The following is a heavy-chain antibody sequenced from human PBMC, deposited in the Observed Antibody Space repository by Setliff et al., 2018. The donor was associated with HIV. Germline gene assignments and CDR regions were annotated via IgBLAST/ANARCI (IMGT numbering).Heavy chain of an antibody. CDR3: ATIRAYYYDSSGQEYFQY. Sequence: GASVKVSCKVSGYSLTDLSIHWVRQAPGKGLEWMGGFDPEDGETVYAQKLQGRVTMTEDTSTGTAYMELSSLRSEDTAMYYCATIRAYYYDSSGQEYFQYWGHGTLVTSPQ. CDR2: FDPEDGET. J-gene: IGHJ1*01. D-gene: IGHD3-22*01. V-gene: IGHV1-24*01. CDR1: GYSLTDLS.